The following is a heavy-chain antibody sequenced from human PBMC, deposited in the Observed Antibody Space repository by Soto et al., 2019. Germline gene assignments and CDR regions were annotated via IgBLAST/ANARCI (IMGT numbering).Heavy chain of an antibody. CDR1: GITFSSYG. D-gene: IGHD3-10*01. Sequence: QVQLEESGGGVVQPGRSLRLSCAASGITFSSYGMHWVRQAPGKGLEWVAIISYDGTKKYYADSVKGRFTISRDNSKNTLYLQMNSLRADATAVYYCARDKTGSATYLRYWGQGTLVTVSS. CDR2: ISYDGTKK. V-gene: IGHV3-30-3*01. CDR3: ARDKTGSATYLRY. J-gene: IGHJ4*02.